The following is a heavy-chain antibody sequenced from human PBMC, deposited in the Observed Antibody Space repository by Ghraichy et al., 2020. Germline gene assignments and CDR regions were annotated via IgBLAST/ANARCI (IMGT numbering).Heavy chain of an antibody. CDR2: ISHDGSKK. V-gene: IGHV3-30*03. CDR3: ACRAAPGLYHYGMDV. D-gene: IGHD6-13*01. CDR1: GFNFSSSG. J-gene: IGHJ6*02. Sequence: GGSLRLSCAASGFNFSSSGMHWVRKAPGQGLEWVAFISHDGSKKDYADSVKGRFTISRDNSTNTLYLQMNSLRAEDRAVYYCACRAAPGLYHYGMDVWGQGTTVTVS.